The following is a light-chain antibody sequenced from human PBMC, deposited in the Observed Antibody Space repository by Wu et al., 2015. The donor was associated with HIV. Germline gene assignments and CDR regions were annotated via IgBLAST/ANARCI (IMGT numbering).Light chain of an antibody. J-gene: IGKJ1*01. CDR1: QSFGSY. Sequence: EIVLTQSPATLSLSPGERATLSCRASQSFGSYVAWYQQKPGQAPRLLIYDTSNRATGIPARFSGSGSGTDFTLTISSLEPEDFAVYYCHHYGSSQWTFGQGTKVEIK. CDR3: HHYGSSQWT. CDR2: DTS. V-gene: IGKV3-11*01.